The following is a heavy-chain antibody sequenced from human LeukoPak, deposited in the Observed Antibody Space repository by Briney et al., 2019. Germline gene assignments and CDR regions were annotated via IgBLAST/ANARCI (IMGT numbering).Heavy chain of an antibody. CDR1: GFTFSSYA. V-gene: IGHV3-30-3*01. Sequence: PGRSLRLSCAASGFTFSSYAMHWVRQAPGKGLEWVAVISYDGSNKYYADSVKGRFTISRDNSKNTLYLQMNSLRAEDTAVYYCAREATADLWFGEPSDYSDYWGQGTLVTVSS. CDR2: ISYDGSNK. CDR3: AREATADLWFGEPSDYSDY. J-gene: IGHJ4*02. D-gene: IGHD3-10*01.